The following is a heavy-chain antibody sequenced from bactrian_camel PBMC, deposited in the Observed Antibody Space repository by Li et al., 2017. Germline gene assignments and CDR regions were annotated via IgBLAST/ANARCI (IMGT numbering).Heavy chain of an antibody. J-gene: IGHJ6*01. CDR3: AARFQGGFGYGGLCTDVPADFPY. CDR1: GRTSSRYI. D-gene: IGHD5*01. CDR2: IDSDGST. Sequence: HVQLVESGGGSVQSGGSLRLSCVASGRTSSRYILGWFRQAPGKEREGVAAIDSDGSTRYADSVKGRFTISLDNAKTTIYLQMNSLKPDDTATYYCAARFQGGFGYGGLCTDVPADFPYWGQGTQVTVS. V-gene: IGHV3S53*01.